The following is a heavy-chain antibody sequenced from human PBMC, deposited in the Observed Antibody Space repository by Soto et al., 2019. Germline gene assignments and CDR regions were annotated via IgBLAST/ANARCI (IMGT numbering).Heavy chain of an antibody. D-gene: IGHD3-3*01. Sequence: ASVKVSCKASGYTFTTYDINWVRQAPGQGLEWLGWMDPNSGSTGYAQNFQGRITMTRNISRNTAHMELSSLQSEDTAVYYCARERKFDFWRKGFDVWGEGTPVTVST. CDR2: MDPNSGST. J-gene: IGHJ6*04. CDR1: GYTFTTYD. V-gene: IGHV1-8*01. CDR3: ARERKFDFWRKGFDV.